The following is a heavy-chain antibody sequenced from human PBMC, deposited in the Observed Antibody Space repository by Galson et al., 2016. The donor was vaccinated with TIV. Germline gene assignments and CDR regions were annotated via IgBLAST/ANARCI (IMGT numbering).Heavy chain of an antibody. D-gene: IGHD3-10*02. CDR2: ISGSGIST. CDR3: AKHYVRVIPGTGTFDI. Sequence: SLRLSCAASGFAFSDYYMTWIRQAPGKGLEWVSSISGSGISTYYAESVKGRFTISRDNSKNTLFLQMNSLRVEDTAVYYCAKHYVRVIPGTGTFDIWGQGIMVTVSS. CDR1: GFAFSDYY. V-gene: IGHV3-23*01. J-gene: IGHJ3*02.